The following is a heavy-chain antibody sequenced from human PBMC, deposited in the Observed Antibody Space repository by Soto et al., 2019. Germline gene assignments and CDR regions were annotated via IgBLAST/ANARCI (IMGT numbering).Heavy chain of an antibody. CDR1: GYTFTGYY. D-gene: IGHD6-19*01. CDR3: ERGFAQWLVSDAFDI. CDR2: INPNSGGT. Sequence: QVQLVQSGAEVKKPGASVKVSCKASGYTFTGYYMHWVRQAPGQGLEWMGWINPNSGGTNYAQKFQGWVTMTRDTSISTAYMELSRLRSDDTAVYYCERGFAQWLVSDAFDIWGQGTMVTVSS. J-gene: IGHJ3*02. V-gene: IGHV1-2*04.